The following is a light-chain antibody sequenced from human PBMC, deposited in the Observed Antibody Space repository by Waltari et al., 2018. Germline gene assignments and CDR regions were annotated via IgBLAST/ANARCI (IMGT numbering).Light chain of an antibody. CDR1: QGTSSY. CDR3: QQYYSYPWT. V-gene: IGKV1-8*01. J-gene: IGKJ1*01. CDR2: AAS. Sequence: AIRMTQSPSSLSASTGDRVTITCRASQGTSSYLAWYQQKPGKAPKLLIYAASTLQSGVPSRFSGSGSGTDFTLTISCLQSEDFATYYCQQYYSYPWTFGQGTKVEIK.